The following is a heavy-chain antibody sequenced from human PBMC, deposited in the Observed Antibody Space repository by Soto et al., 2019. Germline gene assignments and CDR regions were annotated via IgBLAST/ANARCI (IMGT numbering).Heavy chain of an antibody. CDR2: IYWDDDK. Sequence: SGPTLVKPTQTLTLTCTFSGFSLSTSGVGVGWIRQPPGKALEWLALIYWDDDKRYSPSLKCRLTSTKDSSKNQVVLTMANMDPVDTATYYCARGLASPVTTLSYDYIWGSYRPYYFDYWGQGTLVTVSS. J-gene: IGHJ4*02. D-gene: IGHD3-16*02. V-gene: IGHV2-5*02. CDR1: GFSLSTSGVG. CDR3: ARGLASPVTTLSYDYIWGSYRPYYFDY.